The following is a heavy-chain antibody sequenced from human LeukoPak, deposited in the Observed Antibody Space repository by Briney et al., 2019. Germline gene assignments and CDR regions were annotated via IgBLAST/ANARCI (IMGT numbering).Heavy chain of an antibody. CDR2: IYHSGST. Sequence: SETLSLTCAVSGYSISSGYYWGWIRQPPGKGLEWIGGIYHSGSTYYNPSLKSQVTISVDTSKNQFSLKLSSVTAADTAVYYCARTSGGNSDYWGQGTLVTVSS. J-gene: IGHJ4*02. CDR3: ARTSGGNSDY. CDR1: GYSISSGYY. V-gene: IGHV4-38-2*01. D-gene: IGHD4-23*01.